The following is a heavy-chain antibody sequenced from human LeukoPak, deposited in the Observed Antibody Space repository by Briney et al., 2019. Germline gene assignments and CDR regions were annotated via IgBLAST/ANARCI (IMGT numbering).Heavy chain of an antibody. CDR2: INPNSGGT. D-gene: IGHD7-27*01. CDR1: GHTFTDYY. CDR3: ARDRDWGQDY. V-gene: IGHV1-2*02. J-gene: IGHJ4*02. Sequence: GASVKVSCKASGHTFTDYYILWVRQAPGQGLEWMGWINPNSGGTNYAQKFQGRVTVTRDTSISTAYMELSRLISDDTAVYYCARDRDWGQDYWGQGTLVTVSS.